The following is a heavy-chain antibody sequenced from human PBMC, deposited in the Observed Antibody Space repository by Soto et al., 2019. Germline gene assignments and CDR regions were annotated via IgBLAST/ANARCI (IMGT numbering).Heavy chain of an antibody. CDR2: IYYSGST. Sequence: SETLSLTCTVSGGSISSYYWSWIRQPPGKGLEWIGYIYYSGSTNYNPSLKSRVTISVDTSKNQFSLKLSSVTAADTAVYYCARETRRLGGDAFDIWGQGTMVTVS. V-gene: IGHV4-59*01. D-gene: IGHD3-16*01. J-gene: IGHJ3*02. CDR3: ARETRRLGGDAFDI. CDR1: GGSISSYY.